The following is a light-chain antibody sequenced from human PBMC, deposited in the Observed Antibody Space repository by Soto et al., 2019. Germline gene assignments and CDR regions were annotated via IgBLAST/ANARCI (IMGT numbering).Light chain of an antibody. CDR1: QSIGTY. V-gene: IGKV1-39*01. Sequence: DAQMTQSPSSLSASVGDSVTITCRASQSIGTYLDWYQHKPGKALKLLIYAASSLQSGVPSRFSGSGSGTDFTLTISSLQPEDFATYYCQESHSTFGQGTKLEIK. J-gene: IGKJ2*01. CDR3: QESHST. CDR2: AAS.